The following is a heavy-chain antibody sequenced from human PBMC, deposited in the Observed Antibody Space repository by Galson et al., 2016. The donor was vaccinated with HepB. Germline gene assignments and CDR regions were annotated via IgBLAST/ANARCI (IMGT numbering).Heavy chain of an antibody. CDR2: VSSGSTYI. CDR3: VRDGATWHFDF. D-gene: IGHD1-26*01. V-gene: IGHV3-21*04. CDR1: GFIFSTHS. J-gene: IGHJ2*01. Sequence: SLRLSCAGSGFIFSTHSMAWVRQAPGKGLEWVSLVSSGSTYIYYADSVRGRFTISRDNAKESLYLQMNSLTAEDTGLYYCVRDGATWHFDFWGRGTLVTVSS.